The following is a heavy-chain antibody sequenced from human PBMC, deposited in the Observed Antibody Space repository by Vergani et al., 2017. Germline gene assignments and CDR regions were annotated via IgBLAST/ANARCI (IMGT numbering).Heavy chain of an antibody. Sequence: VQLQESGPGLVKPSQTLSLTCTVSGGSISSGGYYWSWVRQAPGKGLEWVANIKQDGSEKYYVDSVKGRFTISRDNAKNSLYLQMNSLRAEDTAVYYCARERGYVYGSGDYYGMDVWGQGTTVTVSS. V-gene: IGHV3-7*01. CDR2: IKQDGSEK. CDR3: ARERGYVYGSGDYYGMDV. CDR1: GGSISSGGYY. D-gene: IGHD3-10*01. J-gene: IGHJ6*02.